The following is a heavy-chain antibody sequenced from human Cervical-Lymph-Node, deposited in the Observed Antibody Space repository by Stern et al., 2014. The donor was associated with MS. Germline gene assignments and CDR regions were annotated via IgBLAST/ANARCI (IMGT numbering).Heavy chain of an antibody. Sequence: EVQLVESGGGLIQPGGSLRLSCAAPGFTVSNNYMSWVRQAPGKGLEWVSLIYNDDSTHYAGSVKGRVTISRDSSKNKLFLQMNSLRAEDTAVYYCARAIFGVNTAAMAPDAFDPWGQGTMVTVSS. CDR3: ARAIFGVNTAAMAPDAFDP. J-gene: IGHJ3*01. D-gene: IGHD3-3*01. V-gene: IGHV3-53*01. CDR1: GFTVSNNY. CDR2: IYNDDST.